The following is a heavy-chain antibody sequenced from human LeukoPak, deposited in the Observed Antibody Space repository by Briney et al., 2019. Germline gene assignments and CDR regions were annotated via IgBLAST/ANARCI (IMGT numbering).Heavy chain of an antibody. J-gene: IGHJ4*02. CDR3: AGDGRALLRDFDY. Sequence: HPGGSLRLSCVASGFIFSSYSVHWVRQAPGKGLEWVAGIWYDGSNYYYADSVKGRFTISRDNSKNTLYVQMNSLRAEDTGVYYCAGDGRALLRDFDYWGQGSLVTVSS. V-gene: IGHV3-33*08. CDR1: GFIFSSYS. D-gene: IGHD1-26*01. CDR2: IWYDGSNY.